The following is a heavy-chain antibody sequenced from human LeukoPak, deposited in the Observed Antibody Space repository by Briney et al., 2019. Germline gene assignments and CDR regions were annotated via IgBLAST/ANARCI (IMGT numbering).Heavy chain of an antibody. CDR2: IYYSGST. V-gene: IGHV4-59*01. CDR3: ARYETGTDAFDI. D-gene: IGHD1-1*01. Sequence: KTSETLSLTCTVSGGSISSYYWSWIRQPPGKGLEWIGNIYYSGSTNYNPSLRSRLTISVDTSKNQCSLKVSSATAADTAVYYCARYETGTDAFDIWGQGTMVTVSS. CDR1: GGSISSYY. J-gene: IGHJ3*02.